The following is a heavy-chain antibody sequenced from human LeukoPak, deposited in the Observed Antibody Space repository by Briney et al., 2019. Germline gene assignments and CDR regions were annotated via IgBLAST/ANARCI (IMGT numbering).Heavy chain of an antibody. CDR1: GFTFDDYA. Sequence: SLRLSCAASGFTFDDYAMHWVRQAPGKGLEWVSGISWNSGSIGYADSVKGRFTISRDNAKNSLYLQMNSLRAEDTVLYYCAKYIYSSGYYDYWGQGTLVTVSS. V-gene: IGHV3-9*01. CDR2: ISWNSGSI. D-gene: IGHD3-22*01. J-gene: IGHJ4*02. CDR3: AKYIYSSGYYDY.